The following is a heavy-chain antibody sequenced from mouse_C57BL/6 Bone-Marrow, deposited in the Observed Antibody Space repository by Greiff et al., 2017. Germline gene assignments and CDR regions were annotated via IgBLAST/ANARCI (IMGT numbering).Heavy chain of an antibody. CDR1: GYTFTSYT. CDR2: INPSSGYT. D-gene: IGHD3-2*02. Sequence: VQLQQSGAELARPGASVKMSCKASGYTFTSYTMHWVKQRPGQGLEWIGYINPSSGYTKYNQKFKDKATLTADKSSSTAYMQLSSLTSEDSAVYYCSRQLRPDYYAMDYWGQGTSVTVSS. J-gene: IGHJ4*01. CDR3: SRQLRPDYYAMDY. V-gene: IGHV1-4*01.